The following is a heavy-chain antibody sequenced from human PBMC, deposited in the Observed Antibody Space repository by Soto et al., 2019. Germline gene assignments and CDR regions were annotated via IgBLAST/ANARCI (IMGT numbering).Heavy chain of an antibody. J-gene: IGHJ6*02. CDR3: ARERVTGPHYYYGMDV. CDR1: GFTVSSNY. Sequence: EVQLVESGGGLIQPGGSLRLSCAASGFTVSSNYMSWVRQAPGKGLEWVSVIYSGGSTYYADSVKGRFTISRENSKNTLYLQMNSLRAEDTAVYYCARERVTGPHYYYGMDVWGQGTTVTVSS. V-gene: IGHV3-53*01. CDR2: IYSGGST.